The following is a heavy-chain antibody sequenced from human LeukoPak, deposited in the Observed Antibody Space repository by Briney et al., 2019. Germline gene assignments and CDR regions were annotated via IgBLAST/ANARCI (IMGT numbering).Heavy chain of an antibody. Sequence: PGGSLRLSGAASGFIFRCYPMNWLRQAPGKGLEWVSAISGSGGSTYYADSVKGRFTISRDNSKNTLYLQMNSLRAEDTAVYYCAKDGVGGSGSYYHWGQGTLVTVSS. CDR2: ISGSGGST. CDR3: AKDGVGGSGSYYH. CDR1: GFIFRCYP. D-gene: IGHD3-10*01. J-gene: IGHJ5*02. V-gene: IGHV3-23*01.